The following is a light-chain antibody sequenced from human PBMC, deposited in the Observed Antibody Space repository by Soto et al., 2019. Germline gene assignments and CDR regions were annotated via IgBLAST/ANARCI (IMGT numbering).Light chain of an antibody. CDR3: SSYTGSATLV. CDR2: DVV. Sequence: QSALTQPASVSGSPGQSITISCTGTSSDVGGSNSVSWYQQHPGKAPKLMIYDVVNRPSGISNHFSGSKSGNTASLTISGLQAEDEADYYCSSYTGSATLVFGTGTKLTVL. CDR1: SSDVGGSNS. J-gene: IGLJ1*01. V-gene: IGLV2-14*03.